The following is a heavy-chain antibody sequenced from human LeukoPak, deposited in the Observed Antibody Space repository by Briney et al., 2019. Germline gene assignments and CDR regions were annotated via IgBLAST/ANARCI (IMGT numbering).Heavy chain of an antibody. D-gene: IGHD2-15*01. Sequence: KPGGSLRLSCTASGFTFSSYSMNRVRQAPGKGLEWVSSIGGSSSSIYYADSVKGRFTISRDNAKNSLYLQMSSLRAEDTAVYYCTREHSEAFDIWGQGTMVTVSS. CDR1: GFTFSSYS. V-gene: IGHV3-21*01. J-gene: IGHJ3*02. CDR2: IGGSSSSI. CDR3: TREHSEAFDI.